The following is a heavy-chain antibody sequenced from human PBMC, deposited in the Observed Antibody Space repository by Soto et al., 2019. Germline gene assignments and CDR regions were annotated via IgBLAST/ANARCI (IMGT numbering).Heavy chain of an antibody. CDR3: ARGRTTNLEWLSYPFDY. V-gene: IGHV3-7*01. Sequence: PGGSLRLSCAASGFTFSSYWMSWVRQAPGKGLEWVANIKQDGSEKYYVDSVKGRFTISRDNAKNSLYLQMNSLRAEDTAVYYCARGRTTNLEWLSYPFDYWGQGTLVTVSS. D-gene: IGHD3-3*01. CDR2: IKQDGSEK. J-gene: IGHJ4*02. CDR1: GFTFSSYW.